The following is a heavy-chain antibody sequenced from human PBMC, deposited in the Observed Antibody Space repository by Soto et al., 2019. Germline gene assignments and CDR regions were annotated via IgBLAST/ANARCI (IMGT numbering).Heavy chain of an antibody. CDR1: GFTFSSYA. V-gene: IGHV3-23*01. D-gene: IGHD2-15*01. CDR3: AKDQPERFWDIVVVVAATPMHFDY. CDR2: ISGSGGST. J-gene: IGHJ4*02. Sequence: EVQLLESGGGLVQPGGSLRLSCAASGFTFSSYAMSWVRQAPGKGLEWVSAISGSGGSTYYADSVKGRFTISRDNSKITLYLQMNSLRAEDTAVYYCAKDQPERFWDIVVVVAATPMHFDYWGQGTLVTVSS.